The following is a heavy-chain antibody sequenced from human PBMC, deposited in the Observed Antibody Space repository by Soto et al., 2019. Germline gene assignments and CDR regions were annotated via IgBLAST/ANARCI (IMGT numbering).Heavy chain of an antibody. V-gene: IGHV4-61*08. CDR2: IYYSGST. CDR1: GGSISSGGYY. Sequence: SETLSLTCTVSGGSISSGGYYWIWIRQHPGKGLEWIGYIYYSGSTNYNPSLKSRVTISVDTSKNQFSLKLSSVTAADTAVYYCARKISVYYYYMDVWGKGTTVTVSS. CDR3: ARKISVYYYYMDV. J-gene: IGHJ6*03.